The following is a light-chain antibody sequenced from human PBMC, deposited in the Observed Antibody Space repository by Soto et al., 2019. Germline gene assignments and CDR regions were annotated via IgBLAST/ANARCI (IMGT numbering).Light chain of an antibody. CDR1: QSVSSY. CDR2: DAS. J-gene: IGKJ1*01. V-gene: IGKV3D-15*01. Sequence: EFVLTQSPGTLSLSPGERATLSCRASQSVSSYLAWYQQKPGQAPRLLIYDASNRATGIPARFSGTGSGTEFTLTISSLQSEDFALYYCQQYNDWPLTFGQGTKVDI. CDR3: QQYNDWPLT.